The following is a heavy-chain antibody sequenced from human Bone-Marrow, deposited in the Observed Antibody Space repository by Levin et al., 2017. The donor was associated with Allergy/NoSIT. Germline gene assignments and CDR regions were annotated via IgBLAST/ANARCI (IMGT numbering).Heavy chain of an antibody. CDR3: VRDRLASLYYYSMDV. CDR1: GGSISSGRYY. CDR2: IYTTGST. V-gene: IGHV4-61*02. Sequence: PSETLSLTCSVSGGSISSGRYYFTWVRQSAGTGLEWIGRIYTTGSTNYNPSLESRVTISRDTFKKEVYLTLSSVTAADTAVYYCVRDRLASLYYYSMDVWGRGTTVIVSS. J-gene: IGHJ6*03.